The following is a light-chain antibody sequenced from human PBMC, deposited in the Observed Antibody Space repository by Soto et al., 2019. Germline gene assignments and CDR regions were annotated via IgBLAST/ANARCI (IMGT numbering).Light chain of an antibody. CDR3: SSYTSSSTLV. Sequence: QSFLTQPASVSGCPGQSITISCTGTSSDVGGYNYVSWYQQHPGKAPKLMIYEVSNRPSGVSNRFSGSKSGNTASLTISGLQAEDEADYYRSSYTSSSTLVFGTGTKVTVL. CDR1: SSDVGGYNY. CDR2: EVS. J-gene: IGLJ1*01. V-gene: IGLV2-14*01.